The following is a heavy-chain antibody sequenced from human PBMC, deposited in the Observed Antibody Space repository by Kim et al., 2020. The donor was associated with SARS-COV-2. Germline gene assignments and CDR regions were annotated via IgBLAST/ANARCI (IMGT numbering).Heavy chain of an antibody. CDR1: GYTFTGYY. D-gene: IGHD2-8*01. Sequence: ASVKVSCKASGYTFTGYYMHWVRQAPGQGLEWMGWINPNSGGTNYAQKFQGRVTMTRDTSISTAYMELSRLRSDDTAVYYCAREGLDIVLMVPSGWYGSGFDYWGQGTLVTVSS. CDR3: AREGLDIVLMVPSGWYGSGFDY. J-gene: IGHJ4*02. V-gene: IGHV1-2*02. CDR2: INPNSGGT.